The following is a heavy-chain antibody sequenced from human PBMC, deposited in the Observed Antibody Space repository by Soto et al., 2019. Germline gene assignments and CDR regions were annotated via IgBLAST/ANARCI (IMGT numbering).Heavy chain of an antibody. CDR1: GFTFSSYA. CDR2: ISYDGSNK. J-gene: IGHJ6*02. Sequence: QVQLVESGGGVVQPGRSLRLSCAASGFTFSSYAMHWVRQAPGKGLEWVAVISYDGSNKYYADSVKGRFTISRDNSKNTLYLQMNSLRAEDTAVHYCARDRCSGGSCYWRPRYYYYYGMDVWGQGTTVTVSS. CDR3: ARDRCSGGSCYWRPRYYYYYGMDV. V-gene: IGHV3-30-3*01. D-gene: IGHD2-15*01.